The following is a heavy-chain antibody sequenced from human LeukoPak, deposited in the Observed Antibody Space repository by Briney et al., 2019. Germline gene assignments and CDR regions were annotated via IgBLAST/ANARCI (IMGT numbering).Heavy chain of an antibody. V-gene: IGHV4-39*01. J-gene: IGHJ4*02. D-gene: IGHD3-22*01. CDR3: ARHYYDSSGYYPPGDF. Sequence: SETLSLTCTVSGGSISRGSYYWGWIRQPPGKGLEWIGDRYYSGSTFYNPSLKGRVTISVDTSRNQFSLKLSSVTAADTAVYYCARHYYDSSGYYPPGDFWGQGTLVTVSS. CDR2: RYYSGST. CDR1: GGSISRGSYY.